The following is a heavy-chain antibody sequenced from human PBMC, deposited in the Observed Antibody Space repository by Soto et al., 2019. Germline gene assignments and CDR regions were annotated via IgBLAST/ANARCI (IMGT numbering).Heavy chain of an antibody. CDR2: IKEDGSEK. CDR3: ACDGRGYSYGYYFEY. CDR1: GITFINYW. Sequence: DVQLVESGGGLVQPGGSLRLSCAASGITFINYWMTWVRQVQGKGLEWVANIKEDGSEKYFVDSVKGRFTISRDNASNSFYLQMNSLRAEDTALYYCACDGRGYSYGYYFEYWGQAALVSVSS. V-gene: IGHV3-7*05. J-gene: IGHJ4*02. D-gene: IGHD5-18*01.